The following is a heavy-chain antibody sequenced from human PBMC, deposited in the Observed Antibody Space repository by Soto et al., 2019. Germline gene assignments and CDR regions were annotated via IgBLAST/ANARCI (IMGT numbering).Heavy chain of an antibody. CDR1: GFSLTTSGVG. J-gene: IGHJ4*02. V-gene: IGHV2-5*02. Sequence: QITLNESGPTQVKPRQTLTLTCTFSGFSLTTSGVGVGWIRQSPGKAPEWLALIYWDDDKRYSPSLKSRLTITKDTSKNKVVLTMADLDPADTVTYYCAHRVLRTVFGLVTTTAIYFDFWGQGTPVAVSS. CDR3: AHRVLRTVFGLVTTTAIYFDF. CDR2: IYWDDDK. D-gene: IGHD3-3*01.